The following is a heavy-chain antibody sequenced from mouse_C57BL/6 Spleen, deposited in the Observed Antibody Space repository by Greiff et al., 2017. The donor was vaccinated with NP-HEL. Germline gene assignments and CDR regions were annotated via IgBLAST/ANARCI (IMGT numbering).Heavy chain of an antibody. Sequence: QVQLQQSGAELARPGASVKLSCKASGYTFTSYGISWVKQRTGQGLEWIGEIYPRSGNTYYNEKFKGKATLTADKSSSTAYMELRSLTSEDSAVYFCARWGDDSFWFAYWGQGTLVTVSA. CDR3: ARWGDDSFWFAY. CDR1: GYTFTSYG. V-gene: IGHV1-81*01. CDR2: IYPRSGNT. D-gene: IGHD2-4*01. J-gene: IGHJ3*01.